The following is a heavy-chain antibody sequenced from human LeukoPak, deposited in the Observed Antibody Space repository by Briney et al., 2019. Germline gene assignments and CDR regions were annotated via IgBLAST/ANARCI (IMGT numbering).Heavy chain of an antibody. V-gene: IGHV3-11*01. CDR2: ISSSGSTI. Sequence: GGSLRLSCAASGFTFSDHYMSWIRQAPGKGLEWVSYISSSGSTIYYADSVKGRFTISRDNAKNSLYLQMNSLRAEDTAVYYCARADYYYYYYMDVWGKGTTVTVSS. CDR1: GFTFSDHY. J-gene: IGHJ6*03. CDR3: ARADYYYYYYMDV.